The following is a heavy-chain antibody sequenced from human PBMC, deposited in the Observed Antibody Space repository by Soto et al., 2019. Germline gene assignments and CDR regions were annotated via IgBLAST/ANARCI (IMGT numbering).Heavy chain of an antibody. CDR2: INSDSSST. CDR1: GFTFSSYW. D-gene: IGHD3-3*01. CDR3: ARDEPNYDFWRRGLDV. Sequence: EVQLVESGGGLVQPGGSLRLSCAASGFTFSSYWMHWVRQAPGKGLEWVSRINSDSSSTNYADSVKGRFTITRDNAKNTLYLQMNSLRAEDTAVYYCARDEPNYDFWRRGLDVWGQGTTGSVSS. J-gene: IGHJ6*02. V-gene: IGHV3-74*01.